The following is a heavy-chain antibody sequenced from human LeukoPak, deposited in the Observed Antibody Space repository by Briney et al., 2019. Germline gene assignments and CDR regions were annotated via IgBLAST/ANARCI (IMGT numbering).Heavy chain of an antibody. CDR3: ARAWWELLYFDY. CDR2: INPNSGGT. Sequence: ASVKVSCKASGYTFTGYYMHWVRQAPGQGLEWMGRINPNSGGTNYVQKFQGRVTMTRDTSISTAYMELSRLRSDDTAVYYCARAWWELLYFDYWGQGTLVTVSS. J-gene: IGHJ4*02. CDR1: GYTFTGYY. D-gene: IGHD1-26*01. V-gene: IGHV1-2*06.